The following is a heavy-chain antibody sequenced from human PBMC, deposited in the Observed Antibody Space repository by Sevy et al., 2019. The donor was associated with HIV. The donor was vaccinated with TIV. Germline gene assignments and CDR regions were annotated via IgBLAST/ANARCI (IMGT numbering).Heavy chain of an antibody. V-gene: IGHV3-33*01. CDR1: GFTFSNYA. D-gene: IGHD3-22*01. CDR3: ARGGYYYDNAAYYALDS. Sequence: GGSLRLSCAATGFTFSNYAMHWVRQAPGKGMEWVAIIWSDGAYQYHGDSVKGRFTISPDNSKNKLYLQMNNVRVEDTAVYYCARGGYYYDNAAYYALDSWGQGTLVTVSS. CDR2: IWSDGAYQ. J-gene: IGHJ4*02.